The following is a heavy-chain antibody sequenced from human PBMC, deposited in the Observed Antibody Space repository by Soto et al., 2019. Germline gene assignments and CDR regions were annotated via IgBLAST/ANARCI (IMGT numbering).Heavy chain of an antibody. CDR1: GFTFSSYG. V-gene: IGHV3-30*18. J-gene: IGHJ4*02. CDR3: AKGPYRGVSGSDN. D-gene: IGHD3-16*02. CDR2: ISYDGSNK. Sequence: GGSLRLSCAASGFTFSSYGMHWVRQAPGKGLEWVAVISYDGSNKYYADSVKGRFTISRDNSKNTLYSQMNSLRADDTAVYYCAKGPYRGVSGSDNWGQGTLVTVSS.